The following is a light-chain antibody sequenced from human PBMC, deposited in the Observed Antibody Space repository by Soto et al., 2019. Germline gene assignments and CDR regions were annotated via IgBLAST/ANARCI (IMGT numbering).Light chain of an antibody. J-gene: IGKJ4*01. CDR3: QQHNNWPLT. CDR1: ESVSNK. CDR2: GVS. V-gene: IGKV3-15*01. Sequence: EIVMTQSPGTLSVSPGERATLSCRASESVSNKLAWYQQKPGQAPRLLIYGVSTRATGIPARFSGSGSGTEFTLTISSVQSEDSAVYYCQQHNNWPLTFGGGTKVELK.